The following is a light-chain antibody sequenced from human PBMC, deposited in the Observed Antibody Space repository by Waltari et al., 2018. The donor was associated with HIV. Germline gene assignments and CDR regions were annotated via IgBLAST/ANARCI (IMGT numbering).Light chain of an antibody. CDR3: AAWDDSLREV. CDR1: SSNIGSNF. J-gene: IGLJ3*02. CDR2: RNN. Sequence: QSVLTQPPSASGTPGHSVTIPCSGSSSNIGSNFVYWYQQLPGAAPKPRIYRNNQRPSGVPDRFSGSKSGTSASLAISGLRSEDEADYYCAAWDDSLREVFGGGTKLTVL. V-gene: IGLV1-47*01.